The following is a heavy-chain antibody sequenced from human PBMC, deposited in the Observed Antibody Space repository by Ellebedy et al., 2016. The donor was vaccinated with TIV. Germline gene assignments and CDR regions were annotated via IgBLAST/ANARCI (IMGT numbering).Heavy chain of an antibody. CDR2: IRGNGGST. Sequence: GGSLRLXXSASGFIFSSYAMHWVRQAPGKGLEHVSSIRGNGGSTYFADSVKGRFTISRDNSKNTLYLQMSSLRREDTAVYYCVKSDCSSTSCYSRPFDYWGQGALVTVSS. CDR3: VKSDCSSTSCYSRPFDY. J-gene: IGHJ4*02. CDR1: GFIFSSYA. V-gene: IGHV3-64D*06. D-gene: IGHD2-2*01.